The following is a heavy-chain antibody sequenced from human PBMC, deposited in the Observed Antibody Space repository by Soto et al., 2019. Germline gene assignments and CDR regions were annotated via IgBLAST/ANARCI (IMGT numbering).Heavy chain of an antibody. CDR1: GYTFTNYA. D-gene: IGHD1-26*01. J-gene: IGHJ5*02. CDR2: INAGNGNT. Sequence: QVQLVQSGAEVKKPGASLKVSCKASGYTFTNYAMHWVRQAPGQRLEWMGWINAGNGNTKYSQKFQGRVTITRDTSANTAYLDLSSLTSEDTAVYYCVRGGGNYGWFDPWGQGALVTVSS. V-gene: IGHV1-3*01. CDR3: VRGGGNYGWFDP.